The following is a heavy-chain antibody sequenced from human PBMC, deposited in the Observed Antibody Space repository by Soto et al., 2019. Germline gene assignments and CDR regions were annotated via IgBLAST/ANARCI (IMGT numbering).Heavy chain of an antibody. J-gene: IGHJ6*03. D-gene: IGHD3-3*01. CDR1: GFTFSSYG. CDR2: IWYDGSNK. V-gene: IGHV3-33*01. CDR3: ARRSLVEWLSVWGYMDV. Sequence: GGSLRLSCAASGFTFSSYGMHWVRQAPGKGLEWVAVIWYDGSNKYYADSVKGRFTISRDNSKNTLYLQMNSLRAEDTAVYYCARRSLVEWLSVWGYMDVWGKGTTVTVSS.